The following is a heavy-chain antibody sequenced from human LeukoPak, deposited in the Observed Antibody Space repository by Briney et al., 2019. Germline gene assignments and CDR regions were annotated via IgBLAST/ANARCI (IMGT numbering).Heavy chain of an antibody. CDR1: GGTFSSYA. Sequence: SVKVSCKASGGTFSSYAISWVRQAPGQGLEWMGGIIPIFGTANYAQKFQGRVTITTDESTSTAYMELSSLRSEDTAVYYCASQATRSYYFDYWGQGTLVTVSS. CDR2: IIPIFGTA. D-gene: IGHD5-24*01. V-gene: IGHV1-69*05. J-gene: IGHJ4*02. CDR3: ASQATRSYYFDY.